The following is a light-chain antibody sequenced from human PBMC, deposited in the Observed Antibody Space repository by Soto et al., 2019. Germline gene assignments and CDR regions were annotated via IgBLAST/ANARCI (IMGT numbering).Light chain of an antibody. V-gene: IGKV3-11*01. Sequence: IVLTKYPDTLSLSPGERATLSCRASQSVSSYLAWYQHKPGQAPRLLIYDASNRAAGIPARFSGSGSGTDFTLTISSLEPEDFAVYYCQLRSNLPITFGGGAKVDI. CDR1: QSVSSY. CDR3: QLRSNLPIT. CDR2: DAS. J-gene: IGKJ4*01.